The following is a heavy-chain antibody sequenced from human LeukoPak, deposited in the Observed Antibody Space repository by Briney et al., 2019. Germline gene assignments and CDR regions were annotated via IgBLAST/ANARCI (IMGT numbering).Heavy chain of an antibody. CDR3: ARPYGSGSYSAPYYYFGLDV. CDR1: GFMFSTYS. J-gene: IGHJ6*04. V-gene: IGHV3-21*05. CDR2: ISSRSNCI. Sequence: PGGSLRLSCAASGFMFSTYSMNWVRQAPGKGLEWVSLISSRSNCIYYADSVKGRFTISRDNAKNSVYLQMNSLRAEDTAVYYCARPYGSGSYSAPYYYFGLDVWGKGTTVTVSS. D-gene: IGHD3-10*01.